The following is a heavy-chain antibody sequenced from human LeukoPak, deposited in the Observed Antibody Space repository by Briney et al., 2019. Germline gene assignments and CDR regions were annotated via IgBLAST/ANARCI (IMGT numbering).Heavy chain of an antibody. V-gene: IGHV3-23*01. CDR3: ARAPFTYDSSGDAFDI. J-gene: IGHJ3*02. Sequence: GGSLRLSCAASGFTFNRNAISWVRQAPGKGLEWVSTIGGSGDKTFYADSVKGRFTISRDNSKNMVHLQMNSLRAEDTAVYYCARAPFTYDSSGDAFDIWGQGTMVTVSS. D-gene: IGHD3-22*01. CDR1: GFTFNRNA. CDR2: IGGSGDKT.